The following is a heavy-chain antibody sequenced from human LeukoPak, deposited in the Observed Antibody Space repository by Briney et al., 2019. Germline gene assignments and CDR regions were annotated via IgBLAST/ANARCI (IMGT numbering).Heavy chain of an antibody. CDR2: ISSSSSYI. Sequence: GGSLRLSCAASGFTFSSYSMNWVRQAPGKGLEWVSSISSSSSYIYYADSVKGRFTISRDNAKNSLYLQMNSLRAEDTAVYYCARGLSPYYYYYMDVWGKGTTVTVSS. J-gene: IGHJ6*03. V-gene: IGHV3-21*01. CDR1: GFTFSSYS. CDR3: ARGLSPYYYYYMDV.